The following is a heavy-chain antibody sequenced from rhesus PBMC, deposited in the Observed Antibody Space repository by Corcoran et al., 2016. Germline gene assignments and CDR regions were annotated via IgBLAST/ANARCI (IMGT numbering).Heavy chain of an antibody. CDR2: IYGSSTGT. CDR3: AGTVTTYGLDS. Sequence: QVQLQESGPGVVKPSETLSLTCAVSGDSLSDRYRWSWIRPPPGKGREWIGYIYGSSTGTNYNPSLKSRVTISKDTSKNQFSLKLSSVTAADTAVYYCAGTVTTYGLDSWGQGVVVTVSS. J-gene: IGHJ6*01. D-gene: IGHD5-24*01. CDR1: GDSLSDRYR. V-gene: IGHV4S10*01.